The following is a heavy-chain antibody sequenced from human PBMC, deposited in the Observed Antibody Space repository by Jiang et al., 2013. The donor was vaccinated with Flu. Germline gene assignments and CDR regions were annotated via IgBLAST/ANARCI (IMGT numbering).Heavy chain of an antibody. Sequence: QLVESGGGVVQPGRSLRLSCAASGFTFSSYGVHWVRQAPGKGLEWVALIWYDGSNEYYADSVKGRFTISRDNSKNTLYLQMNSLRAEDTAVYYCARAGIAAAGISFFFEGLQTTIPQPTYYYYAMDVWGQGTTVTVSS. D-gene: IGHD6-13*01. V-gene: IGHV3-33*01. J-gene: IGHJ6*02. CDR3: ARAGIAAAGISFFFEGLQTTIPQPTYYYYAMDV. CDR2: IWYDGSNE. CDR1: GFTFSSYG.